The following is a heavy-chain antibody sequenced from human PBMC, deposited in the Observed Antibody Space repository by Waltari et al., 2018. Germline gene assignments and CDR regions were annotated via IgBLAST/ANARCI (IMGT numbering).Heavy chain of an antibody. CDR3: AKGWELAFDY. CDR1: GFTFSSYG. Sequence: QVQLVESGGGVVQPGRSLRLSCAASGFTFSSYGMHWVRQAPGKGLEWVAVISYDGSNKYYADSVKGRFTISRDNSKNTLYLQMNSLRAEDTAVYYCAKGWELAFDYWGQGTLVTVSS. CDR2: ISYDGSNK. J-gene: IGHJ4*02. V-gene: IGHV3-30*18. D-gene: IGHD3-10*01.